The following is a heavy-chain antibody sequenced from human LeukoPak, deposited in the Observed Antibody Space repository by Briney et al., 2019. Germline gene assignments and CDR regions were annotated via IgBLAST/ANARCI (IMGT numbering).Heavy chain of an antibody. CDR3: VRQFAS. J-gene: IGHJ4*02. V-gene: IGHV3-48*01. CDR2: VSGSGSTV. CDR1: GFTFGDHI. Sequence: GGSLGLSCAASGFTFGDHIMNWVSQLPGKRLEWVAYVSGSGSTVYYADSVKGRFTVSRDNGKSSLYLQMNSLRVEDTALYYCVRQFASWGQGTLVTVSS.